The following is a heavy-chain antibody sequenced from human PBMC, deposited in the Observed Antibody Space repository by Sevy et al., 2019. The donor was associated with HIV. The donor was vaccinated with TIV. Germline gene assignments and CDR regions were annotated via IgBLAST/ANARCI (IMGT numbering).Heavy chain of an antibody. Sequence: ASVKVSCKASGYTFTGYYMHWVRQAPGQGLEWMGRINPNSGGTNYAQKFQGRVTMTRDTSISTAYMELSRLRSDDTAVYYCARWVELGYCSGGGCCWSGECISNWFDPWGQGTLVTVSS. CDR1: GYTFTGYY. V-gene: IGHV1-2*06. CDR2: INPNSGGT. CDR3: ARWVELGYCSGGGCCWSGECISNWFDP. D-gene: IGHD2-15*01. J-gene: IGHJ5*02.